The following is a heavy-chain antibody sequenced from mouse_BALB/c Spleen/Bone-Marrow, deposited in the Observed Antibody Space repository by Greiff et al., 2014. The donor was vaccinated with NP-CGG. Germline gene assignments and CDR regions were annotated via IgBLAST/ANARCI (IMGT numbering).Heavy chain of an antibody. CDR1: GFNIKDIY. J-gene: IGHJ2*01. D-gene: IGHD1-2*01. V-gene: IGHV14-3*02. CDR2: IDPANGDT. CDR3: ARDYGPFDY. Sequence: VQLKDSGAELVKPGASVKLSCTASGFNIKDIYMHWVKQRPEQGLEWIGRIDPANGDTKYDPKFQGKATITADTSSNTAYLQLSSLTSEDTAVYYCARDYGPFDYWGQGTTLTVSS.